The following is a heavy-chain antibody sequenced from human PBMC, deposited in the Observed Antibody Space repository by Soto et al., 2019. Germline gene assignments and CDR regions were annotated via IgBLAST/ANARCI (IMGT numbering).Heavy chain of an antibody. CDR3: AKDRGYDILTTKGFDY. V-gene: IGHV3-23*01. J-gene: IGHJ4*02. CDR1: GFTFSSYA. CDR2: ISGSGGST. Sequence: PGGSLRLSCAASGFTFSSYAMSWVRQAPGKGLEWVSAISGSGGSTYYADSVKGRFTISRDNSKNTLYLQMNGLRAEDTAVYYCAKDRGYDILTTKGFDYWGQGTLVTVSS. D-gene: IGHD3-9*01.